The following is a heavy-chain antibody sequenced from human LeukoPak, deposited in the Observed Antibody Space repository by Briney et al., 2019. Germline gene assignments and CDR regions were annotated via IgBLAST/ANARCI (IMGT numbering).Heavy chain of an antibody. D-gene: IGHD3-10*01. CDR2: INPNSGGT. V-gene: IGHV1-2*02. CDR3: ARGAGPFHGSGSYQNNWFDT. Sequence: ASVKVSCKASGYTFTGYYMHWVRQAPGQGLEWMGWINPNSGGTNYAQKFQGRVTMTRDTSISTAYMELSRLRSDDTAVYYCARGAGPFHGSGSYQNNWFDTWGQGTLVTVSS. CDR1: GYTFTGYY. J-gene: IGHJ5*02.